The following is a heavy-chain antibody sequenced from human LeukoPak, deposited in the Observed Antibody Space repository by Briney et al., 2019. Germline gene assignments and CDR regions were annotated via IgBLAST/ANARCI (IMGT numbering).Heavy chain of an antibody. Sequence: TGGSLRLSCAASGFTFSSYAMSWVRQAPGKGLEWVSAISGSGGTTYYADSVKGRFTISRDNAKNSLYLQTNSLRAEDTAVYYCARDGGGSYWGQGTLVTVSS. D-gene: IGHD3-16*01. J-gene: IGHJ4*02. CDR1: GFTFSSYA. CDR2: ISGSGGTT. CDR3: ARDGGGSY. V-gene: IGHV3-23*01.